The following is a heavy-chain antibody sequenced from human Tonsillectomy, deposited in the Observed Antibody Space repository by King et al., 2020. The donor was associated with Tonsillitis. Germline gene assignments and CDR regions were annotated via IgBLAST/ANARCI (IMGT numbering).Heavy chain of an antibody. CDR3: AKGAPGIAVAGSGAFDY. V-gene: IGHV3-23*04. CDR2: ISGSGGST. D-gene: IGHD6-19*01. CDR1: GFTFSSYA. Sequence: VQLVESGRDLVQPGGSLRLSCAASGFTFSSYAMSWVRQAPGKGLEWVSTISGSGGSTYYADSVKGRFTISRDNSKNTLYLQMNSLRAEDTAVYYCAKGAPGIAVAGSGAFDYWGQGTLVTVSS. J-gene: IGHJ4*02.